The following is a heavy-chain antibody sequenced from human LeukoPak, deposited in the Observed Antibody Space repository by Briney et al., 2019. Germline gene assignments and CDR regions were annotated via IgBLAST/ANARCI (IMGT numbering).Heavy chain of an antibody. J-gene: IGHJ4*02. CDR3: SRLWGDCGGDCYSHDF. D-gene: IGHD2-21*02. Sequence: GGSLRLSCVASGFTFSGSVMHWDRQASGKGLEWVGRIRSKADSYATAYAASVKGRFTISRDDSKNTAYLQMNSLTTEDTAVYYCSRLWGDCGGDCYSHDFWGQGALVTVTS. CDR2: IRSKADSYAT. CDR1: GFTFSGSV. V-gene: IGHV3-73*01.